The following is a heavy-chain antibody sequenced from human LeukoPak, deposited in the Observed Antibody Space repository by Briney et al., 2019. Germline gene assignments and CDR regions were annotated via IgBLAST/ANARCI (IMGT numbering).Heavy chain of an antibody. CDR2: ISISSTYI. CDR1: GFTFSSYS. CDR3: ARPFSSAGSGSNVFDP. Sequence: PGGSLRLSCAASGFTFSSYSMNWVRQAPGKGLEGVSSISISSTYIYYPHSVTARFTISTDNANNSLYLQMNRLRAEDTAVYYCARPFSSAGSGSNVFDPWGQGTLVTVSS. D-gene: IGHD3-10*01. V-gene: IGHV3-21*01. J-gene: IGHJ5*02.